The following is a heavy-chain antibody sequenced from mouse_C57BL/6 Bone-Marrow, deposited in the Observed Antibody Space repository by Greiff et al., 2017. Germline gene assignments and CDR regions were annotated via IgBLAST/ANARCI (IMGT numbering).Heavy chain of an antibody. CDR1: GFNIKDDY. CDR2: IDPENGDT. J-gene: IGHJ2*01. CDR3: TTWDFYYGSSYHSFDY. D-gene: IGHD1-1*01. Sequence: VQLQQSGAELVRPGASVKLSCTASGFNIKDDYMHWVKQRPEQGLEWIGWIDPENGDTEYASKFQGKATITADTSSNTAYLQLSSLTSEGTAVYYCTTWDFYYGSSYHSFDYWGQGTTLTVSS. V-gene: IGHV14-4*01.